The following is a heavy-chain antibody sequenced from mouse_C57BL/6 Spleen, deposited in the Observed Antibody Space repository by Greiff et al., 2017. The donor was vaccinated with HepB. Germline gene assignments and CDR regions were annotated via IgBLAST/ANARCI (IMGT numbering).Heavy chain of an antibody. CDR3: ARHEGEGYYGSSYWYFDV. CDR2: FYPGSGSI. J-gene: IGHJ1*03. V-gene: IGHV1-62-2*01. Sequence: VKLVESGAELVKPGASVKLSCKASGYTFTEYTIHWVKQRSGQGLEWIGWFYPGSGSIKYNEKFKDKATLTADKSSSTVYMELSRLTSEDSAVYFCARHEGEGYYGSSYWYFDVWGTGTTVTVSS. CDR1: GYTFTEYT. D-gene: IGHD1-1*01.